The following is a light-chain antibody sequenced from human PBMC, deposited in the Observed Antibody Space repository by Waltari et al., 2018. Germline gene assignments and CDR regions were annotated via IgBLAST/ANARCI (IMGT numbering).Light chain of an antibody. J-gene: IGKJ2*01. CDR2: AAS. CDR1: QSVSSN. CDR3: QQYNNWPPMYT. V-gene: IGKV3-15*01. Sequence: ELVMTQSTTTLSVSPGERVTLSCRASQSVSSNLAWYQQKPGQAPRVLIYAASTRATGIPARFSGSGSGTEFTLTISSLQSEDFAVYYCQQYNNWPPMYTFGQGTKLEIK.